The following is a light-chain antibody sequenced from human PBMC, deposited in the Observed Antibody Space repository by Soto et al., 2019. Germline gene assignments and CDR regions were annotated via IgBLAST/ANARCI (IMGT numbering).Light chain of an antibody. J-gene: IGKJ1*01. CDR1: QGIRSY. CDR2: AAS. Sequence: IQFTQSPSFLSASVGDRVTITCRASQGIRSYLARYQQKPGKAHKLLIYAASTLQSGVPSRFSGSGSGTEFTLTISSLQPEDFATYYCQQYRAYRAFGQGSKV. V-gene: IGKV1-9*01. CDR3: QQYRAYRA.